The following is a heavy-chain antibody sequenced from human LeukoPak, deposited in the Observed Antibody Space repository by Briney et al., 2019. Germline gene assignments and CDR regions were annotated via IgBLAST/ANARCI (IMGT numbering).Heavy chain of an antibody. CDR2: IYYSGST. V-gene: IGHV4-39*07. CDR1: GGSISSSSYY. CDR3: ARGPDYGDYYFDY. Sequence: SETLSLTCTVSGGSISSSSYYWGWIRQPPGKGLEWIGSIYYSGSTYYNPSLKSRVTISVDTSKNQFSLKLSSVTAADTAVYYCARGPDYGDYYFDYWGQGTLVTVSS. D-gene: IGHD4-17*01. J-gene: IGHJ4*02.